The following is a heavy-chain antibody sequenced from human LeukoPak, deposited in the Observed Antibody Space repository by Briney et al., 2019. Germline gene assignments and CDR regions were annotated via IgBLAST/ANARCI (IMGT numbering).Heavy chain of an antibody. CDR2: IYYSGST. CDR3: ASFLAVAGTFTFDY. J-gene: IGHJ4*02. D-gene: IGHD6-19*01. Sequence: SETLSLTCAVSGGSISSYYWSWIRQPPGKGLEWIGYIYYSGSTNYNPSLKSRVTISVDTSKNQFSLKLSSVTAADTAVYYCASFLAVAGTFTFDYWGQGTLVTVSS. V-gene: IGHV4-59*01. CDR1: GGSISSYY.